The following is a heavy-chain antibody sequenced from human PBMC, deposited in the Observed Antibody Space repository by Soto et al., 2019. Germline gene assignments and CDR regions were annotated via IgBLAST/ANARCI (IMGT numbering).Heavy chain of an antibody. V-gene: IGHV5-51*01. CDR2: IYPGDSDT. J-gene: IGHJ6*02. CDR1: GNTFTNHL. CDR3: SRTTGVFSYYGMDI. D-gene: IGHD1-1*01. Sequence: PXDSLKVSWKCSGNTFTNHLIGLVLQIPGKGLEWMGIIYPGDSDTRYSPSFQGQVTISADKSISTAYLQWSSLKASDTAMYYCSRTTGVFSYYGMDIWGQRTTVTVSS.